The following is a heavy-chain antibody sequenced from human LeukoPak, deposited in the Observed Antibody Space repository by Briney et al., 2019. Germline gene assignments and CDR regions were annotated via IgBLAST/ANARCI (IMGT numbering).Heavy chain of an antibody. CDR2: IDTDNANT. J-gene: IGHJ5*02. D-gene: IGHD4-17*01. Sequence: ASVKVSCKASGYTLTSYAMHWVRQAPGQRLEWMGWIDTDNANTKYSQKFQGRVTITRDTSASTAYMELSSLRSEDTAVYYCARDGWVTTNWFDPWGQGTLVTVSS. V-gene: IGHV1-3*04. CDR1: GYTLTSYA. CDR3: ARDGWVTTNWFDP.